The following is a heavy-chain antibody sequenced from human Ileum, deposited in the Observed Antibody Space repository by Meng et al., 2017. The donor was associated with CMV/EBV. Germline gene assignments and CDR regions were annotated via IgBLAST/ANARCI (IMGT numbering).Heavy chain of an antibody. CDR3: ATSGRGPRYYFDY. D-gene: IGHD1-14*01. J-gene: IGHJ4*02. V-gene: IGHV1-69*12. Sequence: VQLVQSGAEMKKPGSSVKVSCKASGDTFTSYTISWVRQAPGQGLEWMGVISPVFRTSNYAQKLQGRLTITADESTSTAYMELSSLTSEDTAVYYCATSGRGPRYYFDYWGQGTLVTVSS. CDR2: ISPVFRTS. CDR1: GDTFTSYT.